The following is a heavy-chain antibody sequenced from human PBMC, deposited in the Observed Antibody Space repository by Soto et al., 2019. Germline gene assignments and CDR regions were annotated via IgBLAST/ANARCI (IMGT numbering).Heavy chain of an antibody. D-gene: IGHD3-22*01. Sequence: VSLRLSCAASGFTFRSYAMSGVRQAPGKGLEWVSAISGSGGSTYYADSVKGRFTISRDNSKNTLYLQMNSLRAEDTAVYYCAKARGYQSGAFDIWGQGTMVTVSS. CDR2: ISGSGGST. CDR3: AKARGYQSGAFDI. J-gene: IGHJ3*02. V-gene: IGHV3-23*01. CDR1: GFTFRSYA.